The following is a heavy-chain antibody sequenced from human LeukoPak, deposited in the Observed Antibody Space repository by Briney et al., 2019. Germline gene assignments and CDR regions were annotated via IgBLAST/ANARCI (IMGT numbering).Heavy chain of an antibody. D-gene: IGHD2-15*01. CDR1: RFTFSDYY. CDR2: ISSSGSSI. Sequence: GGSLRLSCAASRFTFSDYYMSWIRQAPGKGLEWVSYISSSGSSIYYADSVKGRFTISRDNAKNSLYLQMNSLRAEDTAVYYCARDPTRRDYFDYWGQGTLVTVSS. CDR3: ARDPTRRDYFDY. V-gene: IGHV3-11*04. J-gene: IGHJ4*02.